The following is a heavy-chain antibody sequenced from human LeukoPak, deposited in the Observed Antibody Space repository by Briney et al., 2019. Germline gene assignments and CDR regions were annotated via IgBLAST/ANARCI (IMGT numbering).Heavy chain of an antibody. CDR2: IYYSGST. Sequence: SETLSLTCTVSGGSISSSSYYWGWIRQPPGKGLEWIGSIYYSGSTYYNPSLKSRVTISVDTSKNQFSLKLSSVTAADTAVYYCARRYLRNWFGPWGQGTLVTVSS. J-gene: IGHJ5*02. D-gene: IGHD1-1*01. V-gene: IGHV4-39*01. CDR1: GGSISSSSYY. CDR3: ARRYLRNWFGP.